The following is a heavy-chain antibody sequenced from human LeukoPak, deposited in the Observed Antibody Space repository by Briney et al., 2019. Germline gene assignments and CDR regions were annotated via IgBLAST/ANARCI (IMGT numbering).Heavy chain of an antibody. CDR2: IYSGGST. CDR3: ARGGLWFGDPLSY. V-gene: IGHV3-66*01. CDR1: GFTVSSNY. Sequence: GGSLRLSCAASGFTVSSNYVSWVRQAPGKGLEWVSVIYSGGSTYYADSVKGRFTISRDNSKNTLYLQMNSLRAEDTAVYYCARGGLWFGDPLSYWGQGTLVTVSS. J-gene: IGHJ4*02. D-gene: IGHD3-10*01.